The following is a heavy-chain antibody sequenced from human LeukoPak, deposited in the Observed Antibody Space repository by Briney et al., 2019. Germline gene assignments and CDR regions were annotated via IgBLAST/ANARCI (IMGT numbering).Heavy chain of an antibody. CDR2: FDPEDGET. J-gene: IGHJ4*02. CDR3: ATSSHDSSGYYYVRYFDY. Sequence: VASVKVSCKVSGYTLTELSMHWVRQAPGKGLEWMGGFDPEDGETIYAQKFQGRVTMTEDTSIDTAYMEPSSLRSEDTAVYYCATSSHDSSGYYYVRYFDYWGQGTLVTVSS. CDR1: GYTLTELS. V-gene: IGHV1-24*01. D-gene: IGHD3-22*01.